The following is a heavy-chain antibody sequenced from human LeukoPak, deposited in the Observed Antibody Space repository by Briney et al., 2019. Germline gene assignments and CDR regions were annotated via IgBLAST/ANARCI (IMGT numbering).Heavy chain of an antibody. D-gene: IGHD2-21*01. CDR3: ATEKGDSPDY. V-gene: IGHV3-23*01. CDR2: ISGSTSNT. CDR1: GFTFSSYA. J-gene: IGHJ4*02. Sequence: AGGSLRLSCAASGFTFSSYAMSWVRQAPGKGLEWVSGISGSTSNTYYADSVKGRFTISRDNSKNTLFLQVSSLRVGDTAIYYCATEKGDSPDYWGQGTLVTVSS.